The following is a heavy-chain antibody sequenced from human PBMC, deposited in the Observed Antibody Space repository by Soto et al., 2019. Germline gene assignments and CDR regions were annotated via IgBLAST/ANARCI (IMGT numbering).Heavy chain of an antibody. CDR1: GFTFGDYY. Sequence: GGSLRLSCAASGFTFGDYYMSWIRRAPGKGLEWVSYISSGGSVIYYADSVKGRFTISRDNAKNSLYLQMNSLRAEDTAVYYCARDGYCSGTTCYYTLDYWGQGALVTVSS. V-gene: IGHV3-11*01. J-gene: IGHJ4*02. CDR3: ARDGYCSGTTCYYTLDY. CDR2: ISSGGSVI. D-gene: IGHD2-2*03.